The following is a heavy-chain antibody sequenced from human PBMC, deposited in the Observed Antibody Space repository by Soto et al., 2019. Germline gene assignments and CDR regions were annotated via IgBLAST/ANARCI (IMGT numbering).Heavy chain of an antibody. J-gene: IGHJ4*02. CDR1: GGSISSGGYY. V-gene: IGHV4-31*03. CDR2: IYYSGST. Sequence: NPSETLSLTCTVSGGSISSGGYYWSWIRQHPGKGLEWIGYIYYSGSTYYNPSLKSRVTISVDTSKNQFSLKLSSVTAADTAVYYCARDPHYYDSSGYPYYWGQGTLVTVSS. D-gene: IGHD3-22*01. CDR3: ARDPHYYDSSGYPYY.